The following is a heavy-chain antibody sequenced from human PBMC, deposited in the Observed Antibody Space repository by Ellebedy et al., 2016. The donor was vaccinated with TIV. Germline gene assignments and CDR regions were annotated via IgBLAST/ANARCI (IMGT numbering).Heavy chain of an antibody. J-gene: IGHJ4*02. V-gene: IGHV2-5*02. CDR2: IYWDDDR. CDR3: AHTASDMFGDYQLAY. D-gene: IGHD4-17*01. CDR1: GFSLSTSGVG. Sequence: SGPTLVKPTQTLTLTCTFSGFSLSTSGVGVGWIRQPPGKALEWLALIYWDDDRRYSPSLRSRLTITKDTSKNQVVLTLTKINPVDTATYYCAHTASDMFGDYQLAYWGLGTLVTVSS.